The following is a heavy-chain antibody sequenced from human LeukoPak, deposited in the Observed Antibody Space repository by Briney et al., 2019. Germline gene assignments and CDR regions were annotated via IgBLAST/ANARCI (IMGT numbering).Heavy chain of an antibody. D-gene: IGHD1-14*01. CDR1: GGTFGSYA. J-gene: IGHJ4*02. CDR3: VCGTGGNYFDY. CDR2: IIPILGIA. Sequence: SVKVSCKASGGTFGSYAISWVRQAPRQGLEWMGRIIPILGIANYAQKFQGRVTITADKSTSTAYMELSSLRSEDTAVYYCVCGTGGNYFDYWGQGTLVTVSS. V-gene: IGHV1-69*04.